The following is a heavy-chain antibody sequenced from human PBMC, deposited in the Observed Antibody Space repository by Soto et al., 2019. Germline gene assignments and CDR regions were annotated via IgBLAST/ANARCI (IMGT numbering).Heavy chain of an antibody. D-gene: IGHD1-20*01. Sequence: SVKVSCKASGGTFSSYAISWVRQAPGQGLEWMGGIIPIFGTANYAQKFQGRVTITADKSTSTAYMELSSLRSEDTAVYYCARGKKRFGYRWNKSCFDLWGQGTLVTGSS. CDR3: ARGKKRFGYRWNKSCFDL. CDR2: IIPIFGTA. J-gene: IGHJ5*02. V-gene: IGHV1-69*06. CDR1: GGTFSSYA.